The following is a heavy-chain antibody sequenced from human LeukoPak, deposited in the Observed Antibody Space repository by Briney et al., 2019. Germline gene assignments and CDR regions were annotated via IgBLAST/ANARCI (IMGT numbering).Heavy chain of an antibody. D-gene: IGHD3-22*01. V-gene: IGHV4-34*01. Sequence: SETLSLTCAVYGGSFSGYYWGWIRQPPGKGLEWIGSIYHSGSTYYNPSLKSRVTISVDTSKNQFSLKLSSVTAADTAVYYCAREVSGGYYDSSGYGYYYYTDVWGKGTTVTVSS. J-gene: IGHJ6*03. CDR1: GGSFSGYY. CDR2: IYHSGST. CDR3: AREVSGGYYDSSGYGYYYYTDV.